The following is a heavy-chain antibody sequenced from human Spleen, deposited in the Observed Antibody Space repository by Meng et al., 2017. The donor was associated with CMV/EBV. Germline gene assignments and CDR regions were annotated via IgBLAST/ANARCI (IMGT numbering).Heavy chain of an antibody. D-gene: IGHD5/OR15-5a*01. CDR1: TFSSHA. CDR3: ARDPRIFYEFPSPFYFDY. Sequence: TFSSHAIIWVRQAPGQGLEWMGWISTSNGYTNYAQKFQDRVTMTTDTSTSTTYMELRSLTSDDTAVYYCARDPRIFYEFPSPFYFDYWGQGTVVTVSS. J-gene: IGHJ4*02. V-gene: IGHV1-18*01. CDR2: ISTSNGYT.